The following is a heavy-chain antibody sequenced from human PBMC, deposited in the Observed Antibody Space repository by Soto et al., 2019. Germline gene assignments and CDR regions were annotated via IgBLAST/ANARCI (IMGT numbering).Heavy chain of an antibody. Sequence: QLQLQESGSGLVKPSQTLSLTCAVSGGSISSGGYSWSWIRQPPGKGLEWIGYIYHSGSTYYNPSLKTRDTKSVDRSNYQFSLKLSSVSAADTVVYYCARVPSPWGQGTLVTVSS. CDR3: ARVPSP. CDR1: GGSISSGGYS. CDR2: IYHSGST. J-gene: IGHJ5*02. V-gene: IGHV4-30-2*01.